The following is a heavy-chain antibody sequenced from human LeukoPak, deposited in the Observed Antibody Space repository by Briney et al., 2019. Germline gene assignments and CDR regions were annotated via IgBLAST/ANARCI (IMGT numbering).Heavy chain of an antibody. CDR3: ARDSGWGGYYMPLGPDY. Sequence: GGSLRLSCAASGFTFNSYSMNWVRQAPGKGLEWVSSISSSSLSYIYYADSVKGRFTISRDNAKNSLYLQMNSLRAEDTAVYYCARDSGWGGYYMPLGPDYWGQGTLVTVSS. CDR1: GFTFNSYS. V-gene: IGHV3-21*01. CDR2: ISSSSLSYI. J-gene: IGHJ4*02. D-gene: IGHD3-3*01.